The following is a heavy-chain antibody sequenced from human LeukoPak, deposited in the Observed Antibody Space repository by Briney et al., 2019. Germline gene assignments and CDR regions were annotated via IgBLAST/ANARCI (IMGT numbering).Heavy chain of an antibody. CDR2: IGPTGTDR. CDR1: GFTFSSCG. J-gene: IGHJ4*02. Sequence: GGSLRLTCAASGFTFSSCGFNWVRQAPGKGLEWVSSIGPTGTDRYYADSVRGRFTISRDNAKNSMYLQMDSLRDEDTAVYYCATETIGRHYDYWGQGTLLTVSS. D-gene: IGHD1-14*01. CDR3: ATETIGRHYDY. V-gene: IGHV3-21*01.